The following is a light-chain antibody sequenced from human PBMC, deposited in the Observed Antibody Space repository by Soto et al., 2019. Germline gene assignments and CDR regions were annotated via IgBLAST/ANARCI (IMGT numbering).Light chain of an antibody. V-gene: IGKV3-15*01. J-gene: IGKJ2*01. CDR3: QQYNNWPHT. CDR2: GAS. CDR1: QSVSIN. Sequence: EIVMTQSPATLSVSPGERATLSCRASQSVSINLAWYQQKPGQAPRLLIYGASTRATGIPARFSGSGSGTEFTLTISSLQSEDFAVYYCQQYNNWPHTFGQGTKLEIK.